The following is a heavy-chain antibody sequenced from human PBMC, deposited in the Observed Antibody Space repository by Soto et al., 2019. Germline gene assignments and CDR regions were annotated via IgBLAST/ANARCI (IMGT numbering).Heavy chain of an antibody. CDR3: GRGPSPRAPAGGTPYYFAMDV. CDR1: GYDFTAYD. J-gene: IGHJ6*04. CDR2: MNPINGAA. Sequence: SLKVSCKASGYDFTAYDINCVRQASGQGLEWMGWMNPINGAAGSARRFQGRLSMTRNTATGTAYLELTSLRSDDSAVYYCGRGPSPRAPAGGTPYYFAMDVWGKGTTVTSPQ. D-gene: IGHD6-13*01. V-gene: IGHV1-8*02.